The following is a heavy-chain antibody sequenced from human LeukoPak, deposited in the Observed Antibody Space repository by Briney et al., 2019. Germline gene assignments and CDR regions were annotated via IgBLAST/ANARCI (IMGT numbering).Heavy chain of an antibody. V-gene: IGHV4-59*12. CDR2: IYYSGST. D-gene: IGHD6-25*01. Sequence: SETLSLTCTVSGGSISIYYWSWIRQPPGKGLEWIGYIYYSGSTNYNPSLKSRVTISVDTSKNQFSLKLSSVTAADTAVYYCATIQRDHAFDIWGQGTMVTVSS. CDR3: ATIQRDHAFDI. CDR1: GGSISIYY. J-gene: IGHJ3*02.